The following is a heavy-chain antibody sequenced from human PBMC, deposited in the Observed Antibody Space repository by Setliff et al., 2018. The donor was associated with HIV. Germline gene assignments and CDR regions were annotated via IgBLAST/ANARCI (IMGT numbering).Heavy chain of an antibody. Sequence: PGGSLRLSCVASGFTFSSYWMSWVRKAPGKGLEWVANINQDGSEKYFVDSVKGRFTISRDNAKNSLFLQMNSLRAEDTAVYYCARSGDLSYLGQGTLVTVSS. CDR2: INQDGSEK. CDR1: GFTFSSYW. CDR3: ARSGDLSY. V-gene: IGHV3-7*03. D-gene: IGHD3-10*01. J-gene: IGHJ4*02.